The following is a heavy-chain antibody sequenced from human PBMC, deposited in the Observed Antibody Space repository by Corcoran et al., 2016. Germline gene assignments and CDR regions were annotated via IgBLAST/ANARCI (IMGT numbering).Heavy chain of an antibody. Sequence: QVQLVQSGAEVKKPGASVKVSCKASGYIFTSYAMHWVRQAPGQRLEWMGWINAGNGNTKYSQTFQGRVTITRDTSASTAYMELSSLRSEDTAVYYCASGRWLQLPLFDYWGQGTLVTVSS. J-gene: IGHJ4*02. CDR1: GYIFTSYA. D-gene: IGHD5-12*01. CDR2: INAGNGNT. CDR3: ASGRWLQLPLFDY. V-gene: IGHV1-3*01.